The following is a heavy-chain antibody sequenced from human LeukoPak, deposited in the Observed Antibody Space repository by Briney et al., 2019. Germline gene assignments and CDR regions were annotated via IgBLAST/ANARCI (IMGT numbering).Heavy chain of an antibody. CDR1: GGSFSSYA. J-gene: IGHJ3*02. Sequence: GASVKVSCKASGGSFSSYAISWVRQAPRQGPEWMGGIIPLFRTANYAPKFRGRVTITADKSTSTAFMELSSLRSEDTAMYYCATNYEILSGYPKNHYFQIWGQGTMVTVSS. V-gene: IGHV1-69*06. D-gene: IGHD3-9*01. CDR3: ATNYEILSGYPKNHYFQI. CDR2: IIPLFRTA.